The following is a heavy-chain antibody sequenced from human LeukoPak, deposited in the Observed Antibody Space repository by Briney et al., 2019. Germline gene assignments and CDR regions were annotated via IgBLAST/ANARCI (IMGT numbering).Heavy chain of an antibody. CDR3: ARGLAGGSTLLGWFDP. J-gene: IGHJ5*02. Sequence: HRASVKVSCKASGYIFTSYGISWVRQAPGQGLEWMGWISAYNGKTNYAQKLQGRVTMTTDTSTTTAYMELRSLRSDDTAVYYCARGLAGGSTLLGWFDPWGQGTLVTVSS. D-gene: IGHD5/OR15-5a*01. CDR2: ISAYNGKT. CDR1: GYIFTSYG. V-gene: IGHV1-18*01.